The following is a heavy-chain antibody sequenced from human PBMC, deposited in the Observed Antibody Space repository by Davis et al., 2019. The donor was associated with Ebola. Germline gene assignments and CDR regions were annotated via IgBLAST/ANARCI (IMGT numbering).Heavy chain of an antibody. CDR3: ARDRGNNLYFDN. CDR1: GFTVSSNH. Sequence: GESLKISCAASGFTVSSNHMSWVRQAPGKGLEWVSVIYDHSTAYADSVTGRFTISRDNSKNTLYLQMNSLRAEDTAVYYCARDRGNNLYFDNWGQGTLVTVSS. CDR2: IYDHST. J-gene: IGHJ4*02. V-gene: IGHV3-66*02. D-gene: IGHD1-1*01.